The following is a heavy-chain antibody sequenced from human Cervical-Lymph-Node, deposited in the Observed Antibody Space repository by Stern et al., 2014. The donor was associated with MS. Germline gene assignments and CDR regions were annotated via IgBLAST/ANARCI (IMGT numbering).Heavy chain of an antibody. J-gene: IGHJ4*02. CDR1: GGTFNTNV. CDR2: IIPIFGTA. Sequence: VQLVQSGAEVKKPGSSVKVSCKASGGTFNTNVISWVRQAPGQGLEWMGGIIPIFGTALYAKKFQGRVTITANEPTRAVYMELSSLRSEDTAVYSCARAAYSTSSYNYWGQGTLVIVSS. CDR3: ARAAYSTSSYNY. D-gene: IGHD6-6*01. V-gene: IGHV1-69*01.